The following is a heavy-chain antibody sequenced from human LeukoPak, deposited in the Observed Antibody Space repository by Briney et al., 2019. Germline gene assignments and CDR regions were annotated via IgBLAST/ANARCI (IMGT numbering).Heavy chain of an antibody. Sequence: ASVKVSCKASGYTFTSYDINWVRQATGQGLEWMGWMNPNSGNTGYAQKLQGRVTMTTDTSTSTAYMELRSLRSDDTAVYYCAREGYGDYHFDYWGQGTLVTVSS. CDR2: MNPNSGNT. J-gene: IGHJ4*02. CDR3: AREGYGDYHFDY. V-gene: IGHV1-8*01. CDR1: GYTFTSYD. D-gene: IGHD4-17*01.